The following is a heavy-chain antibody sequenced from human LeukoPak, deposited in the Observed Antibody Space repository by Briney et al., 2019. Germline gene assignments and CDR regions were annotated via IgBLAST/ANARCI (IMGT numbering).Heavy chain of an antibody. CDR3: ARVYCSSTSCYDAFDI. CDR1: GYTFTGYY. J-gene: IGHJ3*02. Sequence: ASVKVSCKASGYTFTGYYMHWVRQAPGQGLEGMGWINPNSGGTNYAQKFRGWVTMTRDTSISTAYMELSRLRSDDTAVYYCARVYCSSTSCYDAFDIWGQGTMVTVTS. V-gene: IGHV1-2*04. D-gene: IGHD2-2*01. CDR2: INPNSGGT.